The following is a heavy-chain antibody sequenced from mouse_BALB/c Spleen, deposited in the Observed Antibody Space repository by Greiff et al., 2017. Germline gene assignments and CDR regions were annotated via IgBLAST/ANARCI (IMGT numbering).Heavy chain of an antibody. V-gene: IGHV5-4*02. J-gene: IGHJ2*01. CDR1: GFTFSDYY. CDR2: ISDGGSYT. CDR3: ASLHY. Sequence: EVKLMESGGGLVKPGGSLKLSCAASGFTFSDYYMYWVRQTPEKRLEWVATISDGGSYTYYPDSVKGRFTISRDNAKNNLYLQMSSLKSEDTAMYYCASLHYWGQGTTLTVSS.